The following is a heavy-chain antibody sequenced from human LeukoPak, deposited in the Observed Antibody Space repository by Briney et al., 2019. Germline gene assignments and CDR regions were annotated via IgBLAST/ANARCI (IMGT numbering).Heavy chain of an antibody. CDR2: LTLSGTNT. Sequence: GGSLILSCAASGFTFSTYAMSWVRQAPGKGLEWVSALTLSGTNTHYADSVKGRFTISRDVSKNTLYLQMNTLRAEDTAVYYCAKDSPLRTSYHGYFDYWGQGTLVTVSS. D-gene: IGHD3-16*01. V-gene: IGHV3-23*01. CDR3: AKDSPLRTSYHGYFDY. J-gene: IGHJ4*02. CDR1: GFTFSTYA.